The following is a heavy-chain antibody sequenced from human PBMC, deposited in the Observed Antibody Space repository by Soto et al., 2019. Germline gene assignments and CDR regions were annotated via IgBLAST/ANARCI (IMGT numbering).Heavy chain of an antibody. V-gene: IGHV1-69*13. D-gene: IGHD4-17*01. CDR3: ARARYGDFVTWFDS. Sequence: SVKVSCKASGAIFSSYAVSWLRQVAGQGLEWMGGIIPIFATPKYGQKFRDRVTITADESTSTAYMELSSLRSDDTAVYYCARARYGDFVTWFDSWGQGTPVTVSS. CDR2: IIPIFATP. CDR1: GAIFSSYA. J-gene: IGHJ5*01.